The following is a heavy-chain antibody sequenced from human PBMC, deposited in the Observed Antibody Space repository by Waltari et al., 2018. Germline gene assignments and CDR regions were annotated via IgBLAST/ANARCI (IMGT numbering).Heavy chain of an antibody. CDR1: GFTFRSNT. V-gene: IGHV3-23*01. CDR3: VRDVSIIAGSRSDNWFDP. D-gene: IGHD3-10*01. J-gene: IGHJ5*02. CDR2: SGGRGIST. Sequence: EVQLLESGGGLVQPGGSLRLSCAASGFTFRSNTMSWVRQPPGRGREGGSSSGGRGISTLYADSVKGRFTISRDNSKNTLYLQMNSLRAEDTAVYYCVRDVSIIAGSRSDNWFDPWGQGTLVTVSS.